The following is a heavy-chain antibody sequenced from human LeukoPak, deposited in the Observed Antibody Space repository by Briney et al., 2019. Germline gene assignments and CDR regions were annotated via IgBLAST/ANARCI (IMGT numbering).Heavy chain of an antibody. V-gene: IGHV3-33*08. Sequence: PGRSLRLSCAASGFTFSSYGMHWVRQAPGKGLEWVAVIWYGGSNKYYADSVKGRFTISRDNSKNTLYLQMNSLRVEDTAIYYCATVRGSSGTYYIDYWGQGTLVTVSS. D-gene: IGHD3-10*01. J-gene: IGHJ4*02. CDR2: IWYGGSNK. CDR1: GFTFSSYG. CDR3: ATVRGSSGTYYIDY.